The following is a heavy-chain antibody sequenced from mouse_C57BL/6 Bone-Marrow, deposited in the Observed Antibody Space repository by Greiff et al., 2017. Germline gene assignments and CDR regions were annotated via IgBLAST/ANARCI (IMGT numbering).Heavy chain of an antibody. Sequence: LVESGAELVRPGASVTLSCKASGYTFTDYEMHWVKQTPVHGLEWIGAIDPETGGTAYNQKFKGKAILTADKSSSTAYMELRSLTSEDSAVYYCTGGLRRGFDYWGQGTTLTVSS. CDR3: TGGLRRGFDY. CDR2: IDPETGGT. J-gene: IGHJ2*01. V-gene: IGHV1-15*01. CDR1: GYTFTDYE. D-gene: IGHD2-4*01.